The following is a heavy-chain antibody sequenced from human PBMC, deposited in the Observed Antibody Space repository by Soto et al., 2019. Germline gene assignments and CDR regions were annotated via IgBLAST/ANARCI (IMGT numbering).Heavy chain of an antibody. CDR3: ARALSSGYYPYYFDY. CDR2: IYYSGST. V-gene: IGHV4-31*03. CDR1: GGSISSGGYY. D-gene: IGHD3-22*01. J-gene: IGHJ4*02. Sequence: SETLSLTCTVSGGSISSGGYYWSWIRQHPGKGLEWIGYIYYSGSTYYNPSLKSRVTISVDTSKNQFSLKLSSVTAADTAVYYCARALSSGYYPYYFDYWGQGTLVTVS.